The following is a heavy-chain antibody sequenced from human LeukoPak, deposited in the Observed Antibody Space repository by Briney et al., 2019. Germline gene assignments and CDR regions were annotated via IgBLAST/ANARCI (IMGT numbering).Heavy chain of an antibody. J-gene: IGHJ6*02. CDR2: ISYDGGNK. Sequence: QPRRSLRLSCAASGFTFSSYAMHWVRQAPGKGLEWVTVISYDGGNKFYADSVKGRFTISRDNSKNTLYLQMNTLRAEDTALYYCARVDSSGWLIYGMDVWGQGTTVTVSS. V-gene: IGHV3-30*04. CDR1: GFTFSSYA. CDR3: ARVDSSGWLIYGMDV. D-gene: IGHD6-19*01.